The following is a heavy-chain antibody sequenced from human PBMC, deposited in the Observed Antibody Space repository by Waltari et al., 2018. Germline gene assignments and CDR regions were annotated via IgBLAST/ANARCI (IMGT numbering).Heavy chain of an antibody. V-gene: IGHV3-30*15. CDR1: GFTFSNYA. D-gene: IGHD2-15*01. Sequence: QVQLVESGGGVVQPGRSLRLSCAASGFTFSNYAMQWVRQAPGKGLDWVAVVSSDGSITYYAESVKGRFTISRDNPKNTVYLQMSSLRAEDTGIYYCAREIGYSGALDYWGLGDLVTVSS. J-gene: IGHJ4*02. CDR2: VSSDGSIT. CDR3: AREIGYSGALDY.